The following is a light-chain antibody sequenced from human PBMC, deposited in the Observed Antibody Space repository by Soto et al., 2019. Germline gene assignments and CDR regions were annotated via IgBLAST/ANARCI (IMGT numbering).Light chain of an antibody. Sequence: EIVMTQSPATLSVSPGERATLSCRASQSVSSNLAWYQQKPGQAPRLLIYGASTRATGIPARFSGSGSGTEFTLTISSLEPEDFAIYYCQQYGSPRGTFGQGTKVEI. J-gene: IGKJ1*01. CDR3: QQYGSPRGT. CDR2: GAS. CDR1: QSVSSN. V-gene: IGKV3-15*01.